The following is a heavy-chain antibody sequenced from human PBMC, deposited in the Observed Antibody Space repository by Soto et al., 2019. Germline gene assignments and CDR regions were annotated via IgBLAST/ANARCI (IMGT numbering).Heavy chain of an antibody. CDR3: ASSGVVVVAATRPYYYGMDV. D-gene: IGHD2-15*01. CDR1: GGTFSSYA. V-gene: IGHV1-69*01. J-gene: IGHJ6*02. Sequence: QVQLVQSGAEVKKPGSSVKVSCKASGGTFSSYAISWVRQAPGQGLEWMGGIIPIFGTANYAQKFQGRVTITADESTITAYMELSSLRSEDTAVYYCASSGVVVVAATRPYYYGMDVWGQGTTVTVSS. CDR2: IIPIFGTA.